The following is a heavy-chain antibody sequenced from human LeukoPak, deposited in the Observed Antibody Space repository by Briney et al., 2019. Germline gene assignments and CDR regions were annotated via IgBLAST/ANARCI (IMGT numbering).Heavy chain of an antibody. V-gene: IGHV4-31*03. CDR1: GGSIYRGGYY. D-gene: IGHD5-12*01. CDR3: ARTSGYSGYDLGY. J-gene: IGHJ4*02. Sequence: SETLSLTCTVSGGSIYRGGYYWSWVRHHPGKGLEWIGCIYYSGTTYNNPSLKSRVTISVDTSKNQFSLKLSSVTAADTAVYYCARTSGYSGYDLGYWGQGTLVTVSS. CDR2: IYYSGTT.